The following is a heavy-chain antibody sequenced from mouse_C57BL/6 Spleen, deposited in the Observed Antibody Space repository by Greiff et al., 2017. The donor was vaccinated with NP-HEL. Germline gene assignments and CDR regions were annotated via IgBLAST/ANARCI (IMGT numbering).Heavy chain of an antibody. CDR2: IYPGDGDT. CDR1: GYAFSSSW. V-gene: IGHV1-82*01. CDR3: ARGPYYDYDAYFDY. J-gene: IGHJ2*01. Sequence: QVQLQQSGPELVKPGASVKISCKASGYAFSSSWMNWVKQWPGKGLEWIGRIYPGDGDTNYNGKLKGKATLTADKSSSTAYMQLSSLTSEDSAVYFCARGPYYDYDAYFDYWGQGTTLTVSS. D-gene: IGHD2-4*01.